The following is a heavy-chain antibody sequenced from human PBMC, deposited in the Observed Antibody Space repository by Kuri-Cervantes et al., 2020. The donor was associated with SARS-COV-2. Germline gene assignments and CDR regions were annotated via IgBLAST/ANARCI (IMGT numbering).Heavy chain of an antibody. CDR1: GYSFATYW. Sequence: GESLKISCKGSGYSFATYWIGWVRQMPGKGLEWMGIIYPGDSETRNSPSLQGQVTISADKSISTAYLQWSSLKASDTAMYYCASRDIITFAFDIWGQGTMVTVSS. CDR2: IYPGDSET. V-gene: IGHV5-51*01. D-gene: IGHD3-10*01. J-gene: IGHJ3*02. CDR3: ASRDIITFAFDI.